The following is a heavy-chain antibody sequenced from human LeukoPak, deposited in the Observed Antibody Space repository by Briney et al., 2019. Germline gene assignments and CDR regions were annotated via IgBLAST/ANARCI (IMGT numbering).Heavy chain of an antibody. V-gene: IGHV4-39*01. CDR1: GVSIYSSTYY. Sequence: SETLSLTCSVSGVSIYSSTYYWAWIRQPPGKGLEFIGSIYYNEDTFHNPSLKSRLTISVDTSANLFSLRLTSVTAADTATYYCARQLAAGNDGFDVWGTGTVVTVSS. CDR2: IYYNEDT. J-gene: IGHJ3*01. CDR3: ARQLAAGNDGFDV. D-gene: IGHD2-15*01.